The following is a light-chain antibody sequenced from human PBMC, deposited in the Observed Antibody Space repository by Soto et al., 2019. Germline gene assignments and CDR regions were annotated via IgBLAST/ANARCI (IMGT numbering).Light chain of an antibody. CDR2: DVN. CDR1: SSDVGGYNY. J-gene: IGLJ1*01. Sequence: QSALTQPPSASGSPGQSVAISCTGTSSDVGGYNYVSWYQQHPGKAPKLMIYDVNKRPSGVPDRFSGSKSGNTASLTVSGLQAEDEADYYCSSYAGSSNVFGTGTKAPS. CDR3: SSYAGSSNV. V-gene: IGLV2-8*01.